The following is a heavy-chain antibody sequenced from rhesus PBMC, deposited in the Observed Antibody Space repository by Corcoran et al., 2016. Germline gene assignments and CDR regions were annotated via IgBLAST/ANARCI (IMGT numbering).Heavy chain of an antibody. J-gene: IGHJ4*01. V-gene: IGHV2-174*01. CDR2: IYWDDDK. CDR3: ARRTTVTLFDY. Sequence: QVTLKESGPAPVKPTQTLTLTCTFSGFSLTTSGMGVGWIRQPPGKALEWLALIYWDDDKRYSTSLKSRLTISKDTSKNQVVLTMTNMDPVDTATYYCARRTTVTLFDYWGQGVLVTVSS. CDR1: GFSLTTSGMG. D-gene: IGHD4-35*01.